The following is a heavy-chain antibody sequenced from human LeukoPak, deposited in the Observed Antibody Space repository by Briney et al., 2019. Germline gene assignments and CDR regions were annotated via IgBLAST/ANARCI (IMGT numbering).Heavy chain of an antibody. V-gene: IGHV3-69-1*01. CDR3: AREGDGSNSGFAY. Sequence: GGSLRLSCAVSGFRFSGYNMNWVRQAPGKGLEWIAYISSTTVIYYADSVEGRFTVSRDNAHDSLYLQMSSLTLDDTAVYFCAREGDGSNSGFAYCGQGTLVTVSS. CDR2: ISSTTVI. J-gene: IGHJ4*02. CDR1: GFRFSGYN. D-gene: IGHD4-11*01.